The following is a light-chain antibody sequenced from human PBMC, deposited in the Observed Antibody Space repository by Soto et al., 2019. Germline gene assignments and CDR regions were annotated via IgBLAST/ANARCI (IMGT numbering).Light chain of an antibody. Sequence: QSLLTQPRSVSGSPGQSVTISCTGTSSDVGGYNYVSWYQQHPGKAPKLMIYDVSKRPSGVPDRFSGSKSGNTASLTISGLQAEDEADYYCCSYAGSYTYGFGTGTKDTL. J-gene: IGLJ1*01. CDR1: SSDVGGYNY. CDR3: CSYAGSYTYG. CDR2: DVS. V-gene: IGLV2-11*01.